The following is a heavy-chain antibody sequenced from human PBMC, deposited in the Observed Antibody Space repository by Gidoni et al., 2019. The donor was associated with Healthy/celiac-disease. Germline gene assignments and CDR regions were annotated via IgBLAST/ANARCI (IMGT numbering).Heavy chain of an antibody. V-gene: IGHV3-30-3*01. J-gene: IGHJ4*02. CDR3: AGGPRVALDY. CDR1: GFSFSSYA. Sequence: QALLLEDSGAVVKPGRAPGSPWAGCGFSFSSYAMHWVRQAPGKGLELVAVISYDGSNKYYADSVKGRFTISRDNSKNTLYLQMSSLRAEDTAVYYCAGGPRVALDYWGQGTLVTVSS. D-gene: IGHD5-12*01. CDR2: ISYDGSNK.